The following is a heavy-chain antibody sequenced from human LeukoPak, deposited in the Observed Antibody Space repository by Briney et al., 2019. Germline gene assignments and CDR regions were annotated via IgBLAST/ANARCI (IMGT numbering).Heavy chain of an antibody. D-gene: IGHD3-3*01. CDR1: GGTFSSYA. J-gene: IGHJ5*02. CDR3: AGGPHYDFWSGYLNLNWFDP. CDR2: IIPIFGTA. V-gene: IGHV1-69*05. Sequence: ASVKVSRKASGGTFSSYAISWVRQAPGQGLEWMGGIIPIFGTANYAQKFQGRVTITTDESTSTAYMELSSLRSEDTAVYYCAGGPHYDFWSGYLNLNWFDPWGQGTLVTVSS.